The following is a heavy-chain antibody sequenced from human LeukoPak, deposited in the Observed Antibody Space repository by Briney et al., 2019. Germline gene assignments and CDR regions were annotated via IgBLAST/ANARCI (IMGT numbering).Heavy chain of an antibody. CDR1: GFTFSSYA. D-gene: IGHD1-26*01. J-gene: IGHJ3*02. Sequence: GGSLRLSCAVSGFTFSSYAMSWVRQAPGKGLEWVSAISGSGGSTYYADSVKGRFTISRDNSKNTLYLQMNSLRAEDTAVYYCAKGGSYGFQEDAFDIWGQGTMVTVSS. CDR3: AKGGSYGFQEDAFDI. V-gene: IGHV3-23*01. CDR2: ISGSGGST.